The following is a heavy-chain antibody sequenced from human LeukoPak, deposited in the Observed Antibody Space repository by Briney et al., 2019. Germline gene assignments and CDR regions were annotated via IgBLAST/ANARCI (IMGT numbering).Heavy chain of an antibody. CDR3: ARARDSYGLTFLY. CDR1: GGSISSSSYY. Sequence: PSETLSLTCTVSGGSISSSSYYWGWIRQPPGKGLERVSVIYSGGSTYYADSVKGRFTISRDNSKNTLYLQMNSLRAEDTAVYYCARARDSYGLTFLYWGQGTLVTVSS. J-gene: IGHJ4*02. CDR2: IYSGGST. V-gene: IGHV3-66*01. D-gene: IGHD5-18*01.